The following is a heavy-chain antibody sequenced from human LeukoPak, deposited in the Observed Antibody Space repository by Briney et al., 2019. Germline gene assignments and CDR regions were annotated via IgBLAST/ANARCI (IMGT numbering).Heavy chain of an antibody. CDR2: ISYVGSNK. D-gene: IGHD6-13*01. CDR1: GFTFSSYG. CDR3: ASEGIAAAADI. J-gene: IGHJ3*02. Sequence: GGSLRLSCAASGFTFSSYGMHWVRQAPGKGLEWVAVISYVGSNKYCADSVKGRFTISRDNSKNTPYLQMNSLRAEDTAVYYCASEGIAAAADIWGQGTMVTVPS. V-gene: IGHV3-30*03.